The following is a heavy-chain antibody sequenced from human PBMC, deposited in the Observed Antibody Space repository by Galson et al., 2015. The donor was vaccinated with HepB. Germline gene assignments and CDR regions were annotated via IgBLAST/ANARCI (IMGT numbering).Heavy chain of an antibody. CDR2: TNSDGRST. CDR1: GFTFSSYW. J-gene: IGHJ4*02. Sequence: SLRLSCAASGFTFSSYWMHWVRQAPGKGLVWVSRTNSDGRSTSYADSVKGRFTISRDNAKNTVYLQMNSLRAEDTAVYYCTRGSFDYWGQGTLVTVSS. V-gene: IGHV3-74*01. CDR3: TRGSFDY.